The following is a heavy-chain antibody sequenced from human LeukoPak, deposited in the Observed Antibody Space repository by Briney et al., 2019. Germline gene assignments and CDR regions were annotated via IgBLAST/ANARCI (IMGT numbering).Heavy chain of an antibody. CDR1: GFTLSSSA. J-gene: IGHJ4*02. CDR2: ISASGSSA. V-gene: IGHV3-23*01. Sequence: GASLRLSCAASGFTLSSSAMSWVRQAPGKGLEWVSAISASGSSAYYADSVKGRFTVSRDNSKNTLYLQMNSLRAEDTAEYYCAREDRGYDYDFWGQGTLVTVSS. D-gene: IGHD5-12*01. CDR3: AREDRGYDYDF.